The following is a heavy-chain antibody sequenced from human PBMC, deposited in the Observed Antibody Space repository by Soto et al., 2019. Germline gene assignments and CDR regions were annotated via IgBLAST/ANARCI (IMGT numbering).Heavy chain of an antibody. V-gene: IGHV4-31*03. J-gene: IGHJ4*02. CDR2: IYYSGST. CDR1: GGSISSGGYY. CDR3: ARFIPGTGSAY. Sequence: QVQLQESGPGLVKPSQTLSLTCTVSGGSISSGGYYWSWIRQHPGEGLEWIGYIYYSGSTYYNPSHKMRVIISADTSKNHSSRQMSAVSAADTAVYYCARFIPGTGSAYWGQGTLVTVSS. D-gene: IGHD1-20*01.